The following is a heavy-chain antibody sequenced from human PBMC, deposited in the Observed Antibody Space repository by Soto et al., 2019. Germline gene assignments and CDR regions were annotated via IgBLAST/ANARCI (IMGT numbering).Heavy chain of an antibody. CDR2: IWYDGSNK. Sequence: QVQLVESGGGVVQPGRSLRLSCAASGFTFSSYGMHWVRQAPGKGLEWVAVIWYDGSNKYYADSVKGRFTISRDNSKNTLYLQMNSLRAEDTAVYYCAREGSRSSGPLDVWGQGTTVTVSS. J-gene: IGHJ6*02. CDR3: AREGSRSSGPLDV. CDR1: GFTFSSYG. V-gene: IGHV3-33*01. D-gene: IGHD6-25*01.